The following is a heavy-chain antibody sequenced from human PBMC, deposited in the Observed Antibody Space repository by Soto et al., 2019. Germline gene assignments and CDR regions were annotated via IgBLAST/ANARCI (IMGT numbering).Heavy chain of an antibody. D-gene: IGHD2-21*02. V-gene: IGHV1-8*01. Sequence: ASVKVSCKASVYTFTIYDINWVRQATGQGLEWMGWMNPNSGNTGYAQKFQGRVTMTRNTSISTAYMELSSLRSEDTAVYYCASLSHTASGDYYYYYMDVWGKGTTVTVSS. J-gene: IGHJ6*03. CDR1: VYTFTIYD. CDR2: MNPNSGNT. CDR3: ASLSHTASGDYYYYYMDV.